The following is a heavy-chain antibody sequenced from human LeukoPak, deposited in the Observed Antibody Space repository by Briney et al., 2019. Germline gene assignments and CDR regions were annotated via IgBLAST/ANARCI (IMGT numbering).Heavy chain of an antibody. Sequence: SQTLSLTCAISGDSVSRTNVAWNWIRQSPSGGLEWLGRTIYRSEWHHDYAGSMKGRITISPDTSKNQFSLQLNSVTPEDTAVYYCATYRFDYWGQGTLVAVSA. V-gene: IGHV6-1*01. J-gene: IGHJ4*02. D-gene: IGHD3-16*02. CDR1: GDSVSRTNVA. CDR3: ATYRFDY. CDR2: TIYRSEWHH.